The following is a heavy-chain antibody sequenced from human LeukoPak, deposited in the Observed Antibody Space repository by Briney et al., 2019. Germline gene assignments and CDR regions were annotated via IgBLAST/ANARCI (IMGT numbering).Heavy chain of an antibody. Sequence: GASVKVSCKASGGTFSSYAISWVRQAPGQGLEWMGGIIPIFGTANYAQKFQGRVTITTDESTNTAYMELSSLRSEDTAVYYCAQYDFKNWFDPWGQGTLVTVSS. CDR1: GGTFSSYA. J-gene: IGHJ5*02. V-gene: IGHV1-69*05. D-gene: IGHD3-3*01. CDR2: IIPIFGTA. CDR3: AQYDFKNWFDP.